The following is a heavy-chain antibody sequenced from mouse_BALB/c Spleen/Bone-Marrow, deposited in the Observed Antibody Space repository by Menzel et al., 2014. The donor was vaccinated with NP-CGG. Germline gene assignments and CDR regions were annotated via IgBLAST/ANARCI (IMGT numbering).Heavy chain of an antibody. J-gene: IGHJ3*01. CDR2: ISSGGSYT. V-gene: IGHV5-9-4*01. D-gene: IGHD1-1*01. Sequence: EVMLVESGGVLVKPGGSLKLSCAASGFTFSTYAMSWVRQSPEKRLEWVAEISSGGSYTYYPDTVTGRFTISRDNAKNTLYLEMSSLRSEDTAMYYCARDGYGSSDWGQGTLVTGSA. CDR3: ARDGYGSSD. CDR1: GFTFSTYA.